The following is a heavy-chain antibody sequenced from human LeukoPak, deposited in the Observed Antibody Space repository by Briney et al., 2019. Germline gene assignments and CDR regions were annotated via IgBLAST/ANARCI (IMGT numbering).Heavy chain of an antibody. J-gene: IGHJ4*02. D-gene: IGHD6-19*01. CDR3: AQVQWLVPAY. CDR1: GFTFSSYA. CDR2: IVGSGRTT. V-gene: IGHV3-23*01. Sequence: GGSLRLSCAASGFTFSSYAMTWVRQAPGKGLEWVSSIVGSGRTTYYADSVRGRFTISRDNSNNTLYLQMNSLRAEDTAIYYCAQVQWLVPAYWGQGTLVTVSS.